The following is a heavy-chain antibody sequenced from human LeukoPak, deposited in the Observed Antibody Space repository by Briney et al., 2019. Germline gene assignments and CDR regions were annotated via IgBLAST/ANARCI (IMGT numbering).Heavy chain of an antibody. CDR3: AKNDLVVFPHYYYYMDV. V-gene: IGHV3-23*01. Sequence: QSGGSLRLSCAASGLTVSSNYMSWVRQAPGKGLDWVSAISNTGGSTYYADSVKGRFTISRDNSKNTLYLQMKSLRAEDTAVYYCAKNDLVVFPHYYYYMDVWGKGTTVTISS. D-gene: IGHD2-15*01. J-gene: IGHJ6*03. CDR1: GLTVSSNY. CDR2: ISNTGGST.